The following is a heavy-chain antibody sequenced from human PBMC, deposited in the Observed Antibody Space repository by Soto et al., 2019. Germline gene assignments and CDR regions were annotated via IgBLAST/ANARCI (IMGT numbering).Heavy chain of an antibody. J-gene: IGHJ5*02. Sequence: QVQLVQSGAEVKKPGASVKVSCKASGYTFTSYDINWVRQATGQGLEWMGWMNPNSGNTGYAQKFQGRVTMTRNTSIXXAXMVXSSLRSEDTAVYYCARGRLSDYDFWSGYYQNWFDPWGQGTLVTVSS. CDR3: ARGRLSDYDFWSGYYQNWFDP. V-gene: IGHV1-8*01. CDR1: GYTFTSYD. CDR2: MNPNSGNT. D-gene: IGHD3-3*01.